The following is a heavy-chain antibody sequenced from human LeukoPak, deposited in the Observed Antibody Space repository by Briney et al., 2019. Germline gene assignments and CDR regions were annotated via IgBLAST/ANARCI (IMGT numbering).Heavy chain of an antibody. Sequence: GASVKVSCKASGYTFTSYAMHWVRQAPGQRLEWMGWINAGNGNTKYSQKFQGRVTMTEDTSTDTAYMELSSLRSEDTAVYYCATHTYYDILTGYYNVGLYFDLWGRGTLVTVSS. CDR1: GYTFTSYA. CDR3: ATHTYYDILTGYYNVGLYFDL. CDR2: INAGNGNT. J-gene: IGHJ2*01. D-gene: IGHD3-9*01. V-gene: IGHV1-3*01.